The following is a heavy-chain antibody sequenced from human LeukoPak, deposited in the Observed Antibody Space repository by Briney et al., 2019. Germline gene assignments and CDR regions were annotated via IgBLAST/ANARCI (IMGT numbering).Heavy chain of an antibody. J-gene: IGHJ4*02. CDR1: GFTFSSYA. CDR2: ISYHGDIT. V-gene: IGHV3-30*01. CDR3: SGSSGPHYFDF. D-gene: IGHD3-10*01. Sequence: PGGSLRLSCAASGFTFSSYAMHWVRQAPGKGLEWVALISYHGDITYYADSVKGRFTLSRDNSKTTLFLQLNSLRAEDTAAYYDSGSSGPHYFDFWGQGTLVTVSS.